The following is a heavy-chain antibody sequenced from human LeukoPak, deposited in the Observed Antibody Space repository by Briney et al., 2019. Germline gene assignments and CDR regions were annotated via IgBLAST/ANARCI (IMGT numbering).Heavy chain of an antibody. CDR2: MNPNSGNT. J-gene: IGHJ4*02. CDR1: GYTFTSYD. Sequence: ASVKVSCTASGYTFTSYDINWVRQATGQGLEWMGWMNPNSGNTGYAQKLQGRVTMTTDTSTSTAYMELRSLRSDDTAVYYCARDGATPSYDYWGQGTLVTVSS. CDR3: ARDGATPSYDY. D-gene: IGHD1-26*01. V-gene: IGHV1-8*01.